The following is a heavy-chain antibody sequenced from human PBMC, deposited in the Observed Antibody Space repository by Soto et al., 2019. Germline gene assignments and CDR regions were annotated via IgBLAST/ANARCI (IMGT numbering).Heavy chain of an antibody. CDR2: ISGSGGST. Sequence: EVQLLESGGGLVQPGGSLRLSCAASGFTFSSYAMSWVRPAPGKGLEWVSAISGSGGSTYYADSVKGRFTISRDNSKNTLYLQMNSLRAEDTAVYYCAKTGEMATTTFDYWGQGTLVTVSS. CDR3: AKTGEMATTTFDY. J-gene: IGHJ4*02. CDR1: GFTFSSYA. D-gene: IGHD5-12*01. V-gene: IGHV3-23*01.